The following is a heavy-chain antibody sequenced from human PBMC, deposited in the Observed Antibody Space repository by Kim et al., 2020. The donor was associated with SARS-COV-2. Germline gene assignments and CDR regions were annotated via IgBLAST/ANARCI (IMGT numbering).Heavy chain of an antibody. J-gene: IGHJ2*01. CDR3: AKARYLNWYFDL. CDR2: ISGSDGTT. Sequence: GGSLRLSCAASGFTFYNYAMDWVRQAPGKGLEWVSVISGSDGTTYYADSVKGRFTISRDNSKNTLYLQMNSLRAEDTAVYYCAKARYLNWYFDLWGRGTLVTVSS. CDR1: GFTFYNYA. V-gene: IGHV3-23*01. D-gene: IGHD2-15*01.